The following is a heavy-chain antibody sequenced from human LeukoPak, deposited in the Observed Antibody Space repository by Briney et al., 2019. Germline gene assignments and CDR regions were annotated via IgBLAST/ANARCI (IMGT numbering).Heavy chain of an antibody. D-gene: IGHD3-9*01. J-gene: IGHJ6*02. CDR2: IYYSGST. Sequence: SETLSLTCTVSGGSISSSSYYWGWIRQPPGKGLEWIGSIYYSGSTYYNPSLKSRVTISVDTSKNQFSLKLSSVTAADTAVYYCARAVFDILTGYSYGMDVWGQGTTVTVSS. CDR1: GGSISSSSYY. CDR3: ARAVFDILTGYSYGMDV. V-gene: IGHV4-39*07.